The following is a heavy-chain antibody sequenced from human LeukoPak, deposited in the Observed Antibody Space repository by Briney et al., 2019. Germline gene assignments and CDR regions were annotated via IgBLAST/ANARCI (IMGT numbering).Heavy chain of an antibody. CDR3: ARYRSIVGATDY. Sequence: YAMHWVRQAPGKGLEWVAVISYDGSNKYYADSVKGRFTISRDNSKNTLYLQMNSLRAEDTAVYYCARYRSIVGATDYWGQGTLVTVSS. CDR1: YA. D-gene: IGHD1-26*01. V-gene: IGHV3-30*04. CDR2: ISYDGSNK. J-gene: IGHJ4*02.